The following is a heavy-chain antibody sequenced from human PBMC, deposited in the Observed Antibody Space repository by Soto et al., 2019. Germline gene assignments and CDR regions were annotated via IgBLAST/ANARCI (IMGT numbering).Heavy chain of an antibody. V-gene: IGHV6-1*01. D-gene: IGHD3-10*02. CDR3: DVGYFNY. CDR1: GDSVSSKSAA. CDR2: TYYRSKWYN. Sequence: SPTLSLTCAISGDSVSSKSAAWNWIRQSPSRGLEWLGRTYYRSKWYNDHAVSVKSRITINPDTSKNQFSLQLNSVTPDDTAVYYWDVGYFNYWGQGSLVTVSS. J-gene: IGHJ4*02.